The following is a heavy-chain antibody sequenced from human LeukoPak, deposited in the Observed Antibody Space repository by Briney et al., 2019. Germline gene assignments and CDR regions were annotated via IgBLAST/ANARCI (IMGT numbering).Heavy chain of an antibody. CDR3: ARRRQWRINWSDP. V-gene: IGHV4-34*01. J-gene: IGHJ5*02. CDR1: GGSFSGYY. D-gene: IGHD6-19*01. Sequence: PSETLSLTCAVYGGSFSGYYWSWIRQPPGKGLEWIGEINHSGSTNYNPSLKSRVTISVDTSKNQFSLKLSSVTAADTAVYYCARRRQWRINWSDPWGQGTLVTVSS. CDR2: INHSGST.